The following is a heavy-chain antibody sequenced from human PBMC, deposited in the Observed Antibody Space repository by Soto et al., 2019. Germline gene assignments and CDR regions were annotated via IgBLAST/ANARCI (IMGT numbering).Heavy chain of an antibody. D-gene: IGHD3-22*01. J-gene: IGHJ3*02. CDR3: ARPIREIVAPPDGAFDI. CDR1: GYSFTSYW. V-gene: IGHV5-51*01. CDR2: IYPGDSDT. Sequence: RGESLKISCKGSGYSFTSYWIGWVRQMPGKGLEWMGIIYPGDSDTRYSPSFQGQVTISADKSISTAYLQWSSLKASDTAMYYCARPIREIVAPPDGAFDIWGQGTMVTVSS.